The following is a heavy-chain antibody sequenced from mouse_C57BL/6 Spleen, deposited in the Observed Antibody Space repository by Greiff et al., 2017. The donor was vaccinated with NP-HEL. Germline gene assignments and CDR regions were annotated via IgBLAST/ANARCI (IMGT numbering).Heavy chain of an antibody. Sequence: QVQLQQPGAELVKPGASVKLSCKASGYTFTSYWMHWVKQRPGRGLEWIGRIDPNSGGTKYNEKFKSKATLTVDKPSSTAYMQLRSLTSEDSAVYCGARYLPGYAMDYWVKEPQSPSPQ. CDR2: IDPNSGGT. CDR3: ARYLPGYAMDY. CDR1: GYTFTSYW. J-gene: IGHJ4*01. V-gene: IGHV1-72*01. D-gene: IGHD5-1*01.